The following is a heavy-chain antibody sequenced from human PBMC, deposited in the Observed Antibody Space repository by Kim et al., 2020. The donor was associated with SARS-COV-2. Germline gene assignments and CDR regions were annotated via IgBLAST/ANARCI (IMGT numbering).Heavy chain of an antibody. J-gene: IGHJ6*02. CDR1: GYSFTSYY. Sequence: ASVKVSCKASGYSFTSYYMHWVRQAPGQGLEWMGIINPSGGSTSYAQKFQGRVTMTRDTSTSTVYMELSSLRSEDTAVYYCARCSDWLGACYYYGMDVWGQGTTVTVSS. CDR2: INPSGGST. CDR3: ARCSDWLGACYYYGMDV. D-gene: IGHD3-9*01. V-gene: IGHV1-46*01.